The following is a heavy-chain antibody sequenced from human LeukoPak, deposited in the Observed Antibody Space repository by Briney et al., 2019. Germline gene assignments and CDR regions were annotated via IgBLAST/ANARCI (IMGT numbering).Heavy chain of an antibody. D-gene: IGHD4-17*01. Sequence: GGSLRLSCAASGFAFSSYNMNWVRQAPGKGLEWISYIGSSGSPTHYADSVGGRFTISRDNAKNSLYLQMNSLRDEDTAVYYCARLGLGYGDYQYFYGMDVWGQGTTVTVSS. CDR1: GFAFSSYN. CDR2: IGSSGSPT. V-gene: IGHV3-48*02. J-gene: IGHJ6*02. CDR3: ARLGLGYGDYQYFYGMDV.